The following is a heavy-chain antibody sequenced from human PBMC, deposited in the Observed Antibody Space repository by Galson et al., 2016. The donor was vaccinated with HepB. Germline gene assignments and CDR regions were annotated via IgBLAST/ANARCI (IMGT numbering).Heavy chain of an antibody. J-gene: IGHJ6*02. CDR1: GFTFSSYG. V-gene: IGHV3-33*01. CDR3: ARDVLRYFDWLVYGGSKYYYYGMDV. Sequence: SLRLTCAASGFTFSSYGMHWVRQAPGKGLEWVAVIWYDGSNKYYADSVKGRFTISRDNSKNTLYLQMNSLRAEDTAVYYCARDVLRYFDWLVYGGSKYYYYGMDVWGQGTTVTVSS. D-gene: IGHD3-9*01. CDR2: IWYDGSNK.